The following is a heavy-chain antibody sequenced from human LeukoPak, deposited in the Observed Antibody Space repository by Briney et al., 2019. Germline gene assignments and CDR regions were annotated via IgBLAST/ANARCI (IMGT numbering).Heavy chain of an antibody. CDR1: GFTISSYA. V-gene: IGHV3-23*01. D-gene: IGHD5-18*01. J-gene: IGHJ6*03. CDR3: ATLGQTAMDPRRAHYYYMDV. CDR2: ISGSGDST. Sequence: GGSLRLSCAASGFTISSYAMSWVRQAPGKGLEWVSGISGSGDSTHYADSVKGRFTISRDKSKNTLYMQMNSLRAEDTAVYYCATLGQTAMDPRRAHYYYMDVWGKGTTVTVSS.